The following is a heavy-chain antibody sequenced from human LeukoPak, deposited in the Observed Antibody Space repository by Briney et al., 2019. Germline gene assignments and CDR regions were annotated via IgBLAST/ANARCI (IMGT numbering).Heavy chain of an antibody. Sequence: GGSLRLSCAASGFTFSRHMNWVRQAPGKGLEWVSSISSSSIYIYYADSVKGRFTISRDNAKNSLYLQMNSLRAEDTAVYYCARVPYSSSSYAFDIWGQGTMVTVSS. D-gene: IGHD6-13*01. J-gene: IGHJ3*02. CDR1: GFTFSRH. V-gene: IGHV3-21*01. CDR2: ISSSSIYI. CDR3: ARVPYSSSSYAFDI.